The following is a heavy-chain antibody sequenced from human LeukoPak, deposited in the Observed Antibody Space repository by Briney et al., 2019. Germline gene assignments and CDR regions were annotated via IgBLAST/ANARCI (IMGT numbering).Heavy chain of an antibody. CDR1: GYTFISYG. J-gene: IGHJ4*02. D-gene: IGHD3-10*01. CDR3: ARGITMVRGVIAFDY. CDR2: ISAYNGNT. V-gene: IGHV1-18*01. Sequence: ASVKVSCKASGYTFISYGISWVRRAPGQGLEWVGWISAYNGNTNYAQKLQGRVTMTTDTSTSTAYMELRSLRSDDTAVYYCARGITMVRGVIAFDYWGQGTLVTVSS.